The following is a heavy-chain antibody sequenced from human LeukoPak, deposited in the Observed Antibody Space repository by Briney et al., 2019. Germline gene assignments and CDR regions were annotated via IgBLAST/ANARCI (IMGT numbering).Heavy chain of an antibody. V-gene: IGHV4-59*01. D-gene: IGHD3-10*01. CDR1: GGSISSYY. Sequence: SETLSLTCTVSGGSISSYYWSWIRQPPGKGLEWIGYLYYSGSTNYNPSLKSRVTISVDTSKNQFSLKLSSVTAADTAVYYCASGDYYGSGSYYPFDYWGQGTLVTVSS. J-gene: IGHJ4*02. CDR2: LYYSGST. CDR3: ASGDYYGSGSYYPFDY.